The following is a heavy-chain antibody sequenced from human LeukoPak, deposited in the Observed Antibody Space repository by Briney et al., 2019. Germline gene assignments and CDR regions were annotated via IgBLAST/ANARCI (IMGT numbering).Heavy chain of an antibody. J-gene: IGHJ4*02. V-gene: IGHV3-15*07. CDR1: TFTKPW. Sequence: GGSLRLSRVLSTFTKPWMNWVRQAPGKGLEWVGRVKNRGDGMATDYAAPVKGRFIISRDDSKKTVYLQMDSLKTEDTAVYFCTTEYFGGFEYWGQGTLVTVSS. CDR2: VKNRGDGMAT. D-gene: IGHD3-16*01. CDR3: TTEYFGGFEY.